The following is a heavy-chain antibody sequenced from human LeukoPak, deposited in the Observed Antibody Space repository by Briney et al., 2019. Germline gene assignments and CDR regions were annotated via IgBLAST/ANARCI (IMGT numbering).Heavy chain of an antibody. CDR2: VYTNGHT. CDR1: GASINNFY. J-gene: IGHJ6*03. Sequence: SETLSLTCTVSGASINNFYWSWIRQPAGKGLEWIGRVYTNGHTNYISSFRSRVTVSVDTSRNQFSLRLNSVTAADTAVYYCARGGAYESDHSHYYQSMDVWGKGTTVTVSS. CDR3: ARGGAYESDHSHYYQSMDV. V-gene: IGHV4-4*07. D-gene: IGHD1-26*01.